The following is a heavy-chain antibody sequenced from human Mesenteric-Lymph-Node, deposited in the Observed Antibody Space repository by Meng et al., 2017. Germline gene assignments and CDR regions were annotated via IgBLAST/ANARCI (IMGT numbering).Heavy chain of an antibody. CDR3: ARHYGSGTYPLDY. CDR2: IYYTGNT. V-gene: IGHV4-59*02. J-gene: IGHJ4*02. D-gene: IGHD3-10*01. CDR1: GGSVSNYY. Sequence: GSLRLSCSVSGGSVSNYYWSWFRQPPGKGLEWIGWIYYTGNTKYNPSLKSRLTISVDTSKNQFSLNLSSVTAADTAVYYCARHYGSGTYPLDYWGQGTLVTVSS.